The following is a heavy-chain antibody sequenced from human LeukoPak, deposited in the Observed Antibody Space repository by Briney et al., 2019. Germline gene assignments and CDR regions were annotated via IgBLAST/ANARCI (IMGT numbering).Heavy chain of an antibody. V-gene: IGHV1-18*01. CDR1: GYNFNRYT. J-gene: IGHJ4*02. CDR3: ARVSDTSMVTPGFDS. CDR2: VSTSNGDT. D-gene: IGHD5-18*01. Sequence: ASVKLSCNTSGYNFNRYTITWVRQAPGQGLEWMGLVSTSNGDTNYAEKFQGRVTMTTDTVTKTAYMELRRLRSGDTAMYFCARVSDTSMVTPGFDSWGQGTLVTVSS.